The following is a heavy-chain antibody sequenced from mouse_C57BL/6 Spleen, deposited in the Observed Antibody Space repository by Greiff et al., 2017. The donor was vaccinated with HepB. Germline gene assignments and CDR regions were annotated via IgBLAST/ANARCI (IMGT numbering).Heavy chain of an antibody. V-gene: IGHV1-7*01. Sequence: VQLQQSGAELAKPGASVKLSCKASGYTFTSYWMHWVKQRPGQGLEWIGYINPSSGYTKYNQKFKDKATLTADKSSSTAYMQLSSLTYEDSAVYYCARRPITTVVESNYFDYWGQGTTLTVAS. CDR1: GYTFTSYW. CDR2: INPSSGYT. D-gene: IGHD1-1*01. J-gene: IGHJ2*01. CDR3: ARRPITTVVESNYFDY.